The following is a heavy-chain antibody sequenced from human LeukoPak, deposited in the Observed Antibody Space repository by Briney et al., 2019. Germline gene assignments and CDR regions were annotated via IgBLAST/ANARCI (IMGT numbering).Heavy chain of an antibody. D-gene: IGHD6-13*01. CDR2: ISGSGGST. Sequence: PGGSLRLSCAASGFTFSSYAMSWVRQAPVKGLEWVSAISGSGGSTYYADSVKGRFTISRDNSKNTLYLQMNSLRVEDTAVYYCAKKWIIAAAGFVLDPWGQGTLVTVSS. CDR3: AKKWIIAAAGFVLDP. V-gene: IGHV3-23*01. CDR1: GFTFSSYA. J-gene: IGHJ5*02.